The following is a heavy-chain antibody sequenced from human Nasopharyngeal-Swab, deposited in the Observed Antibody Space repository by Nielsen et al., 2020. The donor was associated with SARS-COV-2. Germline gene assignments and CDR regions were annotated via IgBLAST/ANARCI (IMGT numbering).Heavy chain of an antibody. CDR1: GFTFSSYW. D-gene: IGHD1-26*01. Sequence: GGSLRLSCAASGFTFSSYWMSWARQAPGKGLEWVANIKQDGSEKYYVDSVKGRFTISRDNAKNSLYLQMNSLRAEDTAVYYCAREWRERGLGSSGSRPQTNAFDIWGQGTMVTVSS. V-gene: IGHV3-7*01. J-gene: IGHJ3*02. CDR3: AREWRERGLGSSGSRPQTNAFDI. CDR2: IKQDGSEK.